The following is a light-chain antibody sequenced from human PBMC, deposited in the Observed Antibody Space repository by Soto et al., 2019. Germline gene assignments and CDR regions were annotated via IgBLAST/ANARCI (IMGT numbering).Light chain of an antibody. Sequence: DIQMTQSPSSLSASVGDRVTIACRASQSISGYLSWYQQKSGKPPTLLIYTTSNLHSGVPSRFRGRGSGADYTLTLSNLQPEDFASYYCQQSHTSPWTFGQGTKVDI. V-gene: IGKV1-39*01. CDR1: QSISGY. CDR3: QQSHTSPWT. J-gene: IGKJ1*01. CDR2: TTS.